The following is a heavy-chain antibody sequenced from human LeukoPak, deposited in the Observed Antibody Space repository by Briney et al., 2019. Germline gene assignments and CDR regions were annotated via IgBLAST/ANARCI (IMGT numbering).Heavy chain of an antibody. V-gene: IGHV4-31*03. J-gene: IGHJ4*02. CDR2: IYYSGST. Sequence: PSETLSLTCTVSVGSISSGGYYWSWIRQHPGKGLEWIGYIYYSGSTYYNPSLKSRVTISVDTSKNQFSLKLSSVTAADTAVYYCARSSSMVRGVIRDYWGQGTLVTVSS. CDR3: ARSSSMVRGVIRDY. D-gene: IGHD3-10*01. CDR1: VGSISSGGYY.